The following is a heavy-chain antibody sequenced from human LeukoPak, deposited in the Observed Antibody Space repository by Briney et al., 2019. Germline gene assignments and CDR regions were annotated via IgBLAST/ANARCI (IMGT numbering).Heavy chain of an antibody. Sequence: PGGSLRLSCAASGFTFSSYAMSWVRQAPGKGLKWISTIKGSDGSTYFADSVKGRYTISRDNSKNTLYLQMNSLRAEDTAVYYCARGPIVVVTPALLIDYWGQGTLVTVSS. V-gene: IGHV3-23*01. J-gene: IGHJ4*02. CDR1: GFTFSSYA. CDR3: ARGPIVVVTPALLIDY. D-gene: IGHD3-22*01. CDR2: IKGSDGST.